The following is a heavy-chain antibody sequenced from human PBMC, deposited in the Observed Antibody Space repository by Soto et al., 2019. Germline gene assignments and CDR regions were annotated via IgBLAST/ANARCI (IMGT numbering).Heavy chain of an antibody. CDR2: INNDGSGT. D-gene: IGHD2-15*01. Sequence: EVRLVESGGGLVQPGGSLRLSCAASGFTFSSYWMHWVRQAPGKGLVWVSRINNDGSGTHYADSVKGRFTISRDNAKNTLYRQMNSLRAEDTAVYYCARDPVAVDDGMAVGGQGTTVPVSS. CDR1: GFTFSSYW. CDR3: ARDPVAVDDGMAV. V-gene: IGHV3-74*01. J-gene: IGHJ6*02.